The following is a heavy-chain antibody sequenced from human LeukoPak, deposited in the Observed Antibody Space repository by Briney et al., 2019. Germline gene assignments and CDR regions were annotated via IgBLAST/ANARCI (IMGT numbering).Heavy chain of an antibody. V-gene: IGHV3-21*04. J-gene: IGHJ5*02. D-gene: IGHD5-18*01. CDR2: ISSSSSYI. Sequence: GGSLRLSCAASGFTFSSYSMNWVRQAPGKGLEWVSSISSSSSYIYYADSVKGRFTISRDNAKNSLYLQMNSLRVEDTAMYYCASLDTAKQPLANHWGQGTLVTVSS. CDR1: GFTFSSYS. CDR3: ASLDTAKQPLANH.